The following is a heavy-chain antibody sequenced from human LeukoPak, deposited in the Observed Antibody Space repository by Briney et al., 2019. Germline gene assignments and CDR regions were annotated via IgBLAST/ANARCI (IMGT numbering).Heavy chain of an antibody. V-gene: IGHV1-69*05. Sequence: SVKVSCMASGGTFSSYAISWVRQAPGQGLEWMGGIIPIFGTANYAQKFQGRVTITTDESTSTAYMELSSLRSEDTAVYYCASPLKRWLQLPEVYWGQGTLVTASS. J-gene: IGHJ4*02. CDR1: GGTFSSYA. CDR3: ASPLKRWLQLPEVY. CDR2: IIPIFGTA. D-gene: IGHD5-24*01.